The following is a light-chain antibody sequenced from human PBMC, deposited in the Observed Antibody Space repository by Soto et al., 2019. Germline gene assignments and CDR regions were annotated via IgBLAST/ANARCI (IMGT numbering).Light chain of an antibody. V-gene: IGLV1-44*01. CDR2: SNN. J-gene: IGLJ3*02. CDR3: AAWDDSLNGVV. CDR1: SSNIESNT. Sequence: QSALTQPPSASGTPGQRVTISCSGSSSNIESNTVNWYQQLPGTAPQLLMFSNNQRPSGVPDRFSGSKSGTSASLAISGLQSEDEADYYCAAWDDSLNGVVFGGGTKLTVL.